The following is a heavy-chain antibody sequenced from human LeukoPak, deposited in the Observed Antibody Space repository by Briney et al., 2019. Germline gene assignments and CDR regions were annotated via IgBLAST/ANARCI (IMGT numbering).Heavy chain of an antibody. V-gene: IGHV4-59*08. J-gene: IGHJ4*02. Sequence: SETLSLTYTVSGGSISSYYWGWIRQAPGKGPEWTGYIHHSGSIYYNPSLKSRVTISVDTSKNQFSLKLSSVTAADTAVYYCARAAAGGGYYFDYWGQGTLVTVSS. CDR3: ARAAAGGGYYFDY. CDR1: GGSISSYY. CDR2: IHHSGSI. D-gene: IGHD6-25*01.